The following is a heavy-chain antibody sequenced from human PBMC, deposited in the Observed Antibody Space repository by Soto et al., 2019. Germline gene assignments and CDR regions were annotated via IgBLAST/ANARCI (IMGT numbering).Heavy chain of an antibody. V-gene: IGHV3-30*18. CDR3: AKLGDAVSGYFDF. Sequence: QVQLMQSGGGVVQPGGSLRLSCAASGFTFSSYAIHWVRQAPGKGLEWVADVSFDGSHKTYAVPVRGRFTIYRDNSKKTVYLQMNSLRAEDTALYYCAKLGDAVSGYFDFWGQGTQVAVSS. CDR1: GFTFSSYA. CDR2: VSFDGSHK. D-gene: IGHD3-3*01. J-gene: IGHJ5*01.